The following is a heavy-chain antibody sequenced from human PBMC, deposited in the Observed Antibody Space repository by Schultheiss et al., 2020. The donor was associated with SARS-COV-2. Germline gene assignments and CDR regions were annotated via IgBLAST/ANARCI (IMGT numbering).Heavy chain of an antibody. J-gene: IGHJ3*02. CDR2: ISSSGSTI. Sequence: GGSLRLSCAASGFTFSSYEMNWVRQAPGKGLEWVSYISSSGSTIYYADSVKGRFTISRDNAKNSLYLQMNSLRAEDTAVYYCARDLYYYDSSGYYQTQGAFDIWGQGTMVTVSS. V-gene: IGHV3-48*03. D-gene: IGHD3-22*01. CDR3: ARDLYYYDSSGYYQTQGAFDI. CDR1: GFTFSSYE.